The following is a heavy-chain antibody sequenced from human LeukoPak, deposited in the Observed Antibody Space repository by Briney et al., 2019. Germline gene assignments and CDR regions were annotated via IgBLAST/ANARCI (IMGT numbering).Heavy chain of an antibody. CDR2: INANSGAT. D-gene: IGHD3-22*01. CDR1: GYIFTRYY. CDR3: ARVVEVGVPGFQN. Sequence: ASVKVSCKASGYIFTRYYLHWVRQAPRQGPEWMGWINANSGATYYLQKFQGRITMTRDTSISTAYMELNRLISDDTAVYYCARVVEVGVPGFQNWGQGTLVTVSS. J-gene: IGHJ1*01. V-gene: IGHV1-2*02.